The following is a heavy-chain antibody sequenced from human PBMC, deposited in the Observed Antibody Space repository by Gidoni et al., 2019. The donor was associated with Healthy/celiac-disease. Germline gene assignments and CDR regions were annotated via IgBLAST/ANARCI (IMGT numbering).Heavy chain of an antibody. V-gene: IGHV3-48*01. CDR1: GFTFSSYS. CDR3: ARDGDGFLDY. J-gene: IGHJ4*02. Sequence: EVQLVESGGGLVQPGGSLRLSCAASGFTFSSYSMNWVRQAPGKGLEWVSYISSSSSTIYYADSVKGRFTISRDNAKNALYLQMNSLRAEDTAVYYCARDGDGFLDYWGQGTLVTVSS. CDR2: ISSSSSTI. D-gene: IGHD7-27*01.